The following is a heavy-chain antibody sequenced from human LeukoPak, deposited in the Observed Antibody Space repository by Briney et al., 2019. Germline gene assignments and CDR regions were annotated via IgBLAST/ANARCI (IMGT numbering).Heavy chain of an antibody. CDR2: VNSNTGAT. J-gene: IGHJ4*02. CDR1: GYTFTDSY. Sequence: GASVKVSCKASGYTFTDSYMHWVRQAPGQGLGWMGCVNSNTGATSYAQNFQGRVTMTRDTSISAAYMELTRLTADDTAIYYCARELGTRKNFDYWGEGTLVTVSS. CDR3: ARELGTRKNFDY. D-gene: IGHD3-16*01. V-gene: IGHV1-2*02.